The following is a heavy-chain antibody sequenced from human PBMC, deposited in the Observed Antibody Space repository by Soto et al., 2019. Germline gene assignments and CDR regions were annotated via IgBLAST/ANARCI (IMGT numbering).Heavy chain of an antibody. CDR2: INPARGST. CDR3: ARDLAAGDH. D-gene: IGHD6-13*01. J-gene: IGHJ4*02. V-gene: IGHV1-46*01. CDR1: GYTFTHYY. Sequence: QVQLVQSGAEVKKPGASVKVSCRTSGYTFTHYYIHWVRQAPGQGLEWLGIINPARGSTNYEQDFQSRVTFTMDTSTTTDYKELSGLRAEYPAIFSCARDLAAGDHWGQGTLVTVSS.